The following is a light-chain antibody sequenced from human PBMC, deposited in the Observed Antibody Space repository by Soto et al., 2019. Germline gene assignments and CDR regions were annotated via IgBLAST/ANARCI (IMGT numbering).Light chain of an antibody. CDR1: QDISNY. V-gene: IGKV1-33*01. J-gene: IGKJ4*02. CDR3: QQYDNFPPT. Sequence: DIQMTQSPSSLSASVGDRVTITCQASQDISNYLNWYQQKPGKAPKLLIYDESNLETGVPSRFSGSGSGTDFTFTISSLQPEDIATYYCQQYDNFPPTFGGGTKVEIK. CDR2: DES.